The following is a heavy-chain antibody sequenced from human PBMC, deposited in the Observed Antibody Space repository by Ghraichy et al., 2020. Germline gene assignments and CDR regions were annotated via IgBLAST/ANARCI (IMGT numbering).Heavy chain of an antibody. Sequence: SETLSLTCTVSGGPISSGTYYWNWIRQHPGKGLEWIAYIYYSGSTYYNPSLRSRLTISLDTSKSQVSLKLSSVTAADTAVYYCAKATCNSASCKRNFYYGLDVWGQGTTVTVSS. V-gene: IGHV4-31*03. D-gene: IGHD2-2*01. CDR3: AKATCNSASCKRNFYYGLDV. CDR1: GGPISSGTYY. CDR2: IYYSGST. J-gene: IGHJ6*02.